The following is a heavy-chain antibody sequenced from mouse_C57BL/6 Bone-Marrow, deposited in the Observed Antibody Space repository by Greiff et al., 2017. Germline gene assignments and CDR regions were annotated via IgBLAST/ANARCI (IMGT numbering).Heavy chain of an antibody. Sequence: QVQLQQSGSELRSPGSSVQLSCKAFDSEVFPIAYMSWVRQKPGHGFEWVGGILPSIGRTIYGEKFEDKATLDADTLSNTAYLELSSLTSEDSAISYCAREDTGHDYYAMDYWGQGPSVTVSS. CDR2: ILPSIGRT. D-gene: IGHD3-1*01. CDR1: DSEVFPIAY. CDR3: AREDTGHDYYAMDY. V-gene: IGHV15-2*01. J-gene: IGHJ4*01.